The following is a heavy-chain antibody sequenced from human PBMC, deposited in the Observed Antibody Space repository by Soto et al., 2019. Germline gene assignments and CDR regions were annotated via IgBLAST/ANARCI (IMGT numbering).Heavy chain of an antibody. V-gene: IGHV4-34*01. Sequence: PSETLSLTCAVYGLSFSGYYWSWIRQPPGKGLEWIGEINHSGSTNYNPSLKSRVTISVDTSKNQFSLKLSSVTAADTAVYYCAREYCSGGSCYPHDAFDIWGQGTMVTVSS. J-gene: IGHJ3*02. D-gene: IGHD2-15*01. CDR1: GLSFSGYY. CDR3: AREYCSGGSCYPHDAFDI. CDR2: INHSGST.